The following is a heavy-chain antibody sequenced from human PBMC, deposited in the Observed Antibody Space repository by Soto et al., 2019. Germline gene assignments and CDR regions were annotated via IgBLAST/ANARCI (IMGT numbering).Heavy chain of an antibody. V-gene: IGHV5-51*01. CDR2: IYPGDSDT. CDR1: GYSFTSYW. Sequence: GESLKISCKGSGYSFTSYWIGWVRQMPGKGLEWMGIIYPGDSDTRYSPSFQGQVTISADKSISTAYLQWSSLKASDTAMYYCERGGDNVYYYYGMDVWGQGTTVTVSS. D-gene: IGHD4-17*01. J-gene: IGHJ6*02. CDR3: ERGGDNVYYYYGMDV.